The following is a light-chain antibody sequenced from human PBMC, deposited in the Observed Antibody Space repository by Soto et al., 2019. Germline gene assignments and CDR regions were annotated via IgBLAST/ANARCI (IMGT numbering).Light chain of an antibody. V-gene: IGKV1-39*01. J-gene: IGKJ5*01. CDR2: TAS. CDR1: QSIGRY. Sequence: DIQMTQSPSSLSPSVGYRVTITCRASQSIGRYLNWYQEKPGKAPNVVIVTASSLQSGVPSRFNGSGSGTEFTLTSSSLQPEDFANYYCQQSYSIPITFGQGTRLEIK. CDR3: QQSYSIPIT.